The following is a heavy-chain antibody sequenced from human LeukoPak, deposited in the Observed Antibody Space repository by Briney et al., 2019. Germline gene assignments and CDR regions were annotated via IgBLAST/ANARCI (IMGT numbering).Heavy chain of an antibody. Sequence: PGGSLRLSCAASGFTFSSYGMHWVRQAPGKGLEWVAFIRYDGSNKYYADSVKGRFTISRDNSKNTLYLQMYSLRAEDTAVYYCAKDRFVHSCGWYFDYWGQGTLVTVSS. J-gene: IGHJ4*02. CDR3: AKDRFVHSCGWYFDY. V-gene: IGHV3-30*02. CDR2: IRYDGSNK. CDR1: GFTFSSYG. D-gene: IGHD6-19*01.